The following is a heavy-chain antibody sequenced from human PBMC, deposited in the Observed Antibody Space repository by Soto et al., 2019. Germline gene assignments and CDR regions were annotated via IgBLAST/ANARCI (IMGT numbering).Heavy chain of an antibody. J-gene: IGHJ4*02. CDR1: GFTFSSYA. CDR3: ASRSSGWYFDY. D-gene: IGHD6-19*01. Sequence: EVQLLESGGGLVQPGGSLRLSCAASGFTFSSYAMNWVRQAPGKGLEWVSAISGSGGSAYYADSVKGRFTISRDNSKNTLYLQMNSLRAEDTAVYYCASRSSGWYFDYWGQGTLVTVSS. CDR2: ISGSGGSA. V-gene: IGHV3-23*01.